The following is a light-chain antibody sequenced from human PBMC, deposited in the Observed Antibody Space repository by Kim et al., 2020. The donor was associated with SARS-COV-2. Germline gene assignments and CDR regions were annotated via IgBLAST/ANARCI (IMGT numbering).Light chain of an antibody. CDR2: YVS. Sequence: GQSITISCTGTSSDCGCYNYVSWYQHHPGTAPKLMIFYVSNRPSGVSNRFSGSKSGNTASLTISGLQAEDEADYYCSSCTTSSTWVFGGGTQLTVL. J-gene: IGLJ3*02. CDR3: SSCTTSSTWV. V-gene: IGLV2-14*03. CDR1: SSDCGCYNY.